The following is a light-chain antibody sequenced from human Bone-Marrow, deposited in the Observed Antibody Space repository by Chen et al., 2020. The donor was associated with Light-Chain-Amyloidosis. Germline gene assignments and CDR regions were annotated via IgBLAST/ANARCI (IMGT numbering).Light chain of an antibody. CDR2: KDS. CDR3: QSADTNGVV. J-gene: IGLJ2*01. Sequence: NELTQPPSVSVSPGQTARITCSGNILAQHFAYWYQQKPGQAPVAVMFKDSERPAGIPVRFSGSSSGTFVTLAISGVQAEDEADYYCQSADTNGVVFGGGTKLIVL. CDR1: ILAQHF. V-gene: IGLV3-25*03.